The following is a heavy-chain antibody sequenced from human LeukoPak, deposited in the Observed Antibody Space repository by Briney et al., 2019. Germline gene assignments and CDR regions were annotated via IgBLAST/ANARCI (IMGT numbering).Heavy chain of an antibody. J-gene: IGHJ3*02. CDR2: ISSSSSYI. CDR3: ARDIVVVPATMESAFDI. CDR1: GFTFSSYS. Sequence: GGSLRLSCAASGFTFSSYSMNWVRQAPGKGLEWVSSISSSSSYIYYADSVKGRFTISRDNAKNSLYLQMNSLRAEDTAVYYCARDIVVVPATMESAFDIWGQGTMVTVSS. V-gene: IGHV3-21*01. D-gene: IGHD2-2*01.